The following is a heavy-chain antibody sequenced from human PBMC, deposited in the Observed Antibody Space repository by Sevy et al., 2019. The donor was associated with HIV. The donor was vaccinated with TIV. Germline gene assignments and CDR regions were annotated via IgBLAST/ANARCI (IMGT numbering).Heavy chain of an antibody. J-gene: IGHJ4*02. CDR2: IYYSGST. CDR1: GGSISSYY. V-gene: IGHV4-59*01. Sequence: SETLSLTCTVSGGSISSYYWSWIRQPPGKGLEWIGYIYYSGSTNYNPSLKSRVTISVDTSKNQFSLKLSSVTAADTAVYYCARGLTRVNGYLFDYWGQRTLVTVSS. CDR3: ARGLTRVNGYLFDY. D-gene: IGHD3-16*02.